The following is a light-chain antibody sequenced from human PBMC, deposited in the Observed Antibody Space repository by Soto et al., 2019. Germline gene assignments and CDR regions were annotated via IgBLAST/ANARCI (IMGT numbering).Light chain of an antibody. V-gene: IGLV2-14*03. CDR2: DVN. CDR3: SSYTSSSTLV. CDR1: SSDVGGYDS. Sequence: QSVLTQPASVSGSPGQSITISCTGTSSDVGGYDSVSWYQQHPGKAPKLMIYDVNNRPSGVSTRFSGSKSGNTASLTISGLQTEDEADYYCSSYTSSSTLVFGGGTQLTV. J-gene: IGLJ2*01.